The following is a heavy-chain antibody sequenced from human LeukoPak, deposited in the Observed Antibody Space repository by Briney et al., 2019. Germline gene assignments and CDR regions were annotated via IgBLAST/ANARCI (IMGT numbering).Heavy chain of an antibody. D-gene: IGHD6-19*01. V-gene: IGHV3-33*01. J-gene: IGHJ4*02. CDR1: GFTFSKYD. Sequence: GGSLRLSCAASGFTFSKYDMHWVRQAPGKGLEWVAVIWFDGSNKFYADSVKGRFTISRDNSKNTLYLQMNSLRAEDTAVYYCASSAGALIDCWGQGTLVIVSS. CDR2: IWFDGSNK. CDR3: ASSAGALIDC.